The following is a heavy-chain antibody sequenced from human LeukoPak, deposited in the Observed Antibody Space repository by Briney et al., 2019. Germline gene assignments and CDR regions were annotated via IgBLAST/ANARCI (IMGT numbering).Heavy chain of an antibody. D-gene: IGHD2-2*01. CDR1: GGTFSSYA. V-gene: IGHV1-69*05. J-gene: IGHJ3*02. CDR2: IIPIFGTA. CDR3: ARSDIVVVPAATDHDAFDI. Sequence: ASVKVSCKASGGTFSSYAISWVRQAPGQGLEWMGGIIPIFGTANYAQKFQGRVTITTDESTSTAYMELSSLRSEDTAVYYCARSDIVVVPAATDHDAFDIWGQGTMVTVSS.